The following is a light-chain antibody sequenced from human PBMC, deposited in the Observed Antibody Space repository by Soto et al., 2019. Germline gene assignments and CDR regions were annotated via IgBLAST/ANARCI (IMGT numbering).Light chain of an antibody. CDR2: DVS. J-gene: IGLJ2*01. CDR1: SSDVGGYNY. Sequence: QSALTQPASVSGSPGQSITISCTGTSSDVGGYNYVSWYQQHPGKAPKLMIYDVSHRPSGISNRFSGSKSGNTASLTISGLQAEDEADYYCSSYSGSSTPVVFGAGTKLTVL. CDR3: SSYSGSSTPVV. V-gene: IGLV2-14*03.